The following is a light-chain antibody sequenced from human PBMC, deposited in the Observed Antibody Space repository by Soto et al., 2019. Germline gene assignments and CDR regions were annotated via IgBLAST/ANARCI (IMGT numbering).Light chain of an antibody. CDR3: QQYGSSRT. V-gene: IGKV3-11*01. J-gene: IGKJ1*01. CDR2: DAS. CDR1: QSVDTY. Sequence: EIVLTQSPATLSLSPGERATLSCRASQSVDTYLAWYQHRPGQAPRLLIYDASNRATGISARFSGSGFGTDFTLTISSLEPEDFAVYYCQQYGSSRTFGQGTKVDIK.